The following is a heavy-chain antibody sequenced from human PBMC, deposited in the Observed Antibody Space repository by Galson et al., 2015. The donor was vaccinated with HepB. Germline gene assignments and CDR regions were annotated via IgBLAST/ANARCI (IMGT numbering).Heavy chain of an antibody. D-gene: IGHD2-15*01. J-gene: IGHJ4*02. CDR1: GFTLSNYA. Sequence: SLRLSCAASGFTLSNYAMNWVRQAPGKGLEWVSTVSGSGGSTYYADSVKGRFTISRDNSKNTLYVQMNSLRAEDTAVYYCAKSYCNSGSCQRFDYWGQGTLVTVSS. CDR2: VSGSGGST. CDR3: AKSYCNSGSCQRFDY. V-gene: IGHV3-23*01.